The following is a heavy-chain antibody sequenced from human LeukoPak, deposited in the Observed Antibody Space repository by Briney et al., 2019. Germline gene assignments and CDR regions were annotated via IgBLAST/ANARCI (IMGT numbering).Heavy chain of an antibody. CDR3: AREPSGLNPDY. J-gene: IGHJ4*02. CDR2: IYYSGST. D-gene: IGHD1-26*01. CDR1: GGSVSSNSYY. V-gene: IGHV4-61*01. Sequence: SETLSLTCTVSGGSVSSNSYYWTWIRQPPGKGLEWIGYIYYSGSTNYNPSLKSRVTISVDTSKNQFSLKLNSVTAADTAVYYCAREPSGLNPDYWGQGTLVTVSS.